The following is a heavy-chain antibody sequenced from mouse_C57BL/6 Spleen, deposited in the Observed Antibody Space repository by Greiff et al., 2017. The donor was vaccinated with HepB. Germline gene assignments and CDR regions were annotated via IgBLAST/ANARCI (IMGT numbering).Heavy chain of an antibody. J-gene: IGHJ1*03. CDR3: ARPYYGSSYERYFDV. CDR2: IYPRDGST. Sequence: QVQLQQSDAELVKPGASVKISCKVSGYTFTDHTIHWMKQRPEQGLEWIGYIYPRDGSTKYNEKFKGKATLTADKSSSTAYMQLNSLTSEDSAVYFCARPYYGSSYERYFDVWGTGTTVTVSS. V-gene: IGHV1-78*01. CDR1: GYTFTDHT. D-gene: IGHD1-1*01.